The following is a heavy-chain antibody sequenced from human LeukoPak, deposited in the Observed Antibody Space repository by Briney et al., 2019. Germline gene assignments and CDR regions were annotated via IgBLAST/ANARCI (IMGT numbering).Heavy chain of an antibody. V-gene: IGHV1-46*01. Sequence: ASVKVSCKASGYTFTSYYIHWVRQAPGQGLEWMGIINPSGGNTGYAQKFQGRVTMTRNTSISTAYMELSSLRSEDTAVYYCATRRNYYDSSGYYPVEIDYWGQGTLVTVSS. D-gene: IGHD3-22*01. CDR1: GYTFTSYY. CDR3: ATRRNYYDSSGYYPVEIDY. J-gene: IGHJ4*02. CDR2: INPSGGNT.